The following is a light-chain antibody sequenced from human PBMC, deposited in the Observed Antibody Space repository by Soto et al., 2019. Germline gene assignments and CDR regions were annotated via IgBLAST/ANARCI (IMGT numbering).Light chain of an antibody. CDR1: TSDVGSYSL. CDR3: YSYAVSSIYV. CDR2: EDS. Sequence: LTQPASVSGSPGQSITMSCTGTTSDVGSYSLLSWYQQHPGKAPKLMIYEDSKRPSGVSNRFSGSKSGNTASLTISGLQAEDEVDYYCYSYAVSSIYVFGTGTKVTVL. V-gene: IGLV2-23*01. J-gene: IGLJ1*01.